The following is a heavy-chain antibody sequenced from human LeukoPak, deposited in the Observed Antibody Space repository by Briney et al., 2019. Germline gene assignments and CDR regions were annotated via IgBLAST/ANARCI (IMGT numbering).Heavy chain of an antibody. Sequence: SETLSLTCTVSGGSISNKYWSWIRQPPGKGLEWIGYIYYSGSTNYNPSLKSRVTISVDTSKNQFSLKLSSVTAADTAVYYCARDLYYYDSSGYSPWGQGTLVTVSS. CDR1: GGSISNKY. CDR3: ARDLYYYDSSGYSP. J-gene: IGHJ5*02. V-gene: IGHV4-59*01. CDR2: IYYSGST. D-gene: IGHD3-22*01.